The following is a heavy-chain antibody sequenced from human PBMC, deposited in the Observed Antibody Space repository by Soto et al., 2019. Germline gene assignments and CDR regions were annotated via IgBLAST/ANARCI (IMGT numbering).Heavy chain of an antibody. CDR3: ATVVSSSSWYNWFDP. D-gene: IGHD6-13*01. Sequence: GASVKVSCKVSGYTLTELSMHWVRQAPGKGLEWKGGFDPEDGETIYAQKFQGRVTMTEDTSTDTAYMELSSLRSEDTAVYYCATVVSSSSWYNWFDPWGQGTLVTVSS. V-gene: IGHV1-24*01. CDR2: FDPEDGET. CDR1: GYTLTELS. J-gene: IGHJ5*02.